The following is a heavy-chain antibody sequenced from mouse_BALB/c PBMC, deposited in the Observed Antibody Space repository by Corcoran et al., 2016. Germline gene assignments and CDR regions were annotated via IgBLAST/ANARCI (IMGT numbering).Heavy chain of an antibody. V-gene: IGHV9-3-1*01. D-gene: IGHD2-4*01. CDR1: GYTFTNYG. CDR3: ARRASIRLRRYYAMDY. J-gene: IGHJ4*01. CDR2: INTYTGEP. Sequence: QIQLVQSGPERKQPGETFKLSCKASGYTFTNYGMTWVKQAPRKGLKWMGWINTYTGEPTCADDFKGRFAFSLETSASTAYLQINKLKNEDTATYFCARRASIRLRRYYAMDYWRQGTLVTVSS.